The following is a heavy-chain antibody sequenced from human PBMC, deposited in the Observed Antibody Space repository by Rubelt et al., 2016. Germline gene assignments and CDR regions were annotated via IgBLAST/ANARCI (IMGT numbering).Heavy chain of an antibody. J-gene: IGHJ3*02. CDR2: IWYDGSNK. CDR3: ARDFQWGYSSPGDAFDI. CDR1: GFTFSSYG. D-gene: IGHD6-13*01. V-gene: IGHV3-33*01. Sequence: QVQLVESGGGVVQTGRSLRLSCAASGFTFSSYGMHWVRQAPGKGLEWVAVIWYDGSNKYYADSVKGRFIISRDNSKNTLYLQMNSRRAVYTAVYYCARDFQWGYSSPGDAFDIWGQGTMVTGAS.